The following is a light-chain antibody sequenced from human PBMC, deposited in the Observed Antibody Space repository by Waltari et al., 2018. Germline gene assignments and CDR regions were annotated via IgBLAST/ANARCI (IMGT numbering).Light chain of an antibody. V-gene: IGLV2-14*03. CDR1: SSDVGGYDY. CDR3: SSYTSSSTQV. Sequence: QSALTQPASVSESPGQSITISCTGTSSDVGGYDYVSWYQQHQGKAPKLMIFDVSVRPSGVSTRFSGSKSGNTASLTISGLQAEDEADYYCSSYTSSSTQVFGSGTKVTVL. J-gene: IGLJ1*01. CDR2: DVS.